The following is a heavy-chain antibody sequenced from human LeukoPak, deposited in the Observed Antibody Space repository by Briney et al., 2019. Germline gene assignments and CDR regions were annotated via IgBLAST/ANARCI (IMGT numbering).Heavy chain of an antibody. Sequence: SETLSLTCTVSGGSISSGSYYWSWIRQPAGKGLEWIGRIYTSGSTNYNPSLKSRVTMSVDTSKNQFSLKLSSVTAADTAVYYCARDGGSYYDFDYWGQGTLVTVSS. CDR2: IYTSGST. CDR1: GGSISSGSYY. CDR3: ARDGGSYYDFDY. V-gene: IGHV4-61*02. J-gene: IGHJ4*02. D-gene: IGHD1-26*01.